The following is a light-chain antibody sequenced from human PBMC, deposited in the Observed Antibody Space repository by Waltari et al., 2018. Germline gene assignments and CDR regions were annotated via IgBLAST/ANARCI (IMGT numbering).Light chain of an antibody. CDR3: SSYTSSSTLVV. J-gene: IGLJ2*01. Sequence: QSALTQPASVSGSPGQSITISCTGTSRDVGGYNYVSWYQQHPGKAPKLRIYEVSNRPSGVSKRFSGSKSGNTASLTISGLQAEDEADYYCSSYTSSSTLVVFGGGTKLTVL. CDR2: EVS. V-gene: IGLV2-14*01. CDR1: SRDVGGYNY.